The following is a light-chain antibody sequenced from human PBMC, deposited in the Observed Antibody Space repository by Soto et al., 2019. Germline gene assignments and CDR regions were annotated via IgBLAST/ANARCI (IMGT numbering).Light chain of an antibody. J-gene: IGKJ1*01. CDR3: QQRSNWPPWT. Sequence: EIVLTQSPATLSLPPGERATLSCRACQSVSSYLAWYQQKPGQAPRLLIYDASNRATGIPARFSGSGSGTDFTLTISSLEPEDFAVYYCQQRSNWPPWTFGQGTKV. CDR2: DAS. V-gene: IGKV3-11*01. CDR1: QSVSSY.